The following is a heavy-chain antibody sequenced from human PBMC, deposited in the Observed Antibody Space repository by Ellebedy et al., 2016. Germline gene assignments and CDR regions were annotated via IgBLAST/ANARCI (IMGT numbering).Heavy chain of an antibody. V-gene: IGHV1-18*01. CDR1: GYTFTSYG. Sequence: ASVKVSXXASGYTFTSYGISWVRQAPGQGLEWMGWISAYNGNTNYAQKLQGRVTMTSDTSTSTAYMELRSLRSDDTAVYYCARSSPSSSNWFNPWGQGTLVTVSS. D-gene: IGHD6-6*01. CDR3: ARSSPSSSNWFNP. CDR2: ISAYNGNT. J-gene: IGHJ5*02.